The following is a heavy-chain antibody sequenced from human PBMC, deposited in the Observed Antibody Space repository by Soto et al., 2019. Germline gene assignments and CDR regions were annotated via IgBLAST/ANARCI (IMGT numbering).Heavy chain of an antibody. CDR1: GGSISSYY. V-gene: IGHV4-59*12. CDR3: ARDVIGSWYGYYYGMDV. J-gene: IGHJ6*02. CDR2: IYYSGST. Sequence: PSETLSLTCTVSGGSISSYYWSWIRQPPGKGLEWIGYIYYSGSTNYNPSLKSRVTISVDTSKNQFSLKLSSVTAADTAVYYCARDVIGSWYGYYYGMDVWGQGTTVTVSS. D-gene: IGHD6-13*01.